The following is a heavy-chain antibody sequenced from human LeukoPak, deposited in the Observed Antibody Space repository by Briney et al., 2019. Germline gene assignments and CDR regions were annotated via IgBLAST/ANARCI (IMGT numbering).Heavy chain of an antibody. V-gene: IGHV3-74*01. CDR2: ISSDGSST. D-gene: IGHD3-22*01. J-gene: IGHJ4*02. Sequence: GGSLRLSCAASGFTSSSYWTHWVRQAPGKGLVWVSRISSDGSSTSYADSVKGRFTISRDNAKNTLYLQMNSLRAEDTAVYYCARDPDLSGYSFFDYWGQGTLVTVSS. CDR1: GFTSSSYW. CDR3: ARDPDLSGYSFFDY.